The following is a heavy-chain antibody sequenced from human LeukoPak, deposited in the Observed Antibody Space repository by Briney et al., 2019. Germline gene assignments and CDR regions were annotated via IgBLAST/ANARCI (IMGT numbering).Heavy chain of an antibody. D-gene: IGHD3-10*01. CDR2: INSDGSST. Sequence: GGSLRLSCVASGFTFSSYWMHWVRQAPGKGLVWVSHINSDGSSTSCADSVKGRFTISRDNVKNTLYLQMNGLRAEDTGLYHCARDFGGGSSNGMDVWGQGTTVTVSS. CDR1: GFTFSSYW. J-gene: IGHJ6*02. V-gene: IGHV3-74*01. CDR3: ARDFGGGSSNGMDV.